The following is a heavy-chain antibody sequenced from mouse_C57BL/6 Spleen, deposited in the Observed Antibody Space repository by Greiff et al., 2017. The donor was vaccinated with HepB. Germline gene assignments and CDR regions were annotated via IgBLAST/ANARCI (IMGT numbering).Heavy chain of an antibody. V-gene: IGHV1-7*01. CDR1: GYTFTSYW. J-gene: IGHJ4*01. CDR3: ARLDDGYYDAMDY. CDR2: INPSSGYT. D-gene: IGHD2-3*01. Sequence: QVQLQQSGAELAKPGASVKLSCKASGYTFTSYWMHWVKQRPGQGLEWIGYINPSSGYTKYNQKFKDKATLTADKSSSTAYMQLSSLTYEDSAVYYCARLDDGYYDAMDYWGQGTSVTVSS.